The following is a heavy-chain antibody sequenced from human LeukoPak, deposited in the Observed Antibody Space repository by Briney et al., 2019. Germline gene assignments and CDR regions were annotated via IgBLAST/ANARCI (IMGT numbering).Heavy chain of an antibody. CDR2: MNPNSGNT. CDR1: GYTFTSYD. Sequence: EASVKVSCKASGYTFTSYDINCVRQATGQGLEWMVWMNPNSGNTGYAQKFQGRVTMTRNTSISTAYMELSSLRSEDTAVYYCARSMVRGEGFDYWGQGTLVTVSS. J-gene: IGHJ4*02. D-gene: IGHD3-10*01. CDR3: ARSMVRGEGFDY. V-gene: IGHV1-8*01.